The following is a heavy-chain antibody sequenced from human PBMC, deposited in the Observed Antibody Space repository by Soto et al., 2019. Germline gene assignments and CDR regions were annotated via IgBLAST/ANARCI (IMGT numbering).Heavy chain of an antibody. Sequence: QVQLVQSGAEVKKPGSSVKVSCTASEGTFNSYTISWVRQAPGQGLEWMGRVIPILGMADFAQWFQGRVMITADKSTSTAYMMLSSLRSDDTAIYYCATNYGSGSTHFDYWGQGTQVTVSS. J-gene: IGHJ4*02. CDR2: VIPILGMA. D-gene: IGHD3-10*01. CDR3: ATNYGSGSTHFDY. CDR1: EGTFNSYT. V-gene: IGHV1-69*02.